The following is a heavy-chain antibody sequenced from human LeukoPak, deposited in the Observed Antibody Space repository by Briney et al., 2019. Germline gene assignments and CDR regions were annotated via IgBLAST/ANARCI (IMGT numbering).Heavy chain of an antibody. CDR1: GSSFSSHW. CDR2: MNSGGSSI. CDR3: ASGGRVGDIFDI. V-gene: IGHV3-74*01. D-gene: IGHD2-21*01. J-gene: IGHJ3*02. Sequence: PGGSLRLSCAASGSSFSSHWMYWIRQAPGKGLVWVSRMNSGGSSIGYADSVKGRFTISRDNANNMLFLQMNSLRVEDTAVYFCASGGRVGDIFDIWGQGTMVTVSS.